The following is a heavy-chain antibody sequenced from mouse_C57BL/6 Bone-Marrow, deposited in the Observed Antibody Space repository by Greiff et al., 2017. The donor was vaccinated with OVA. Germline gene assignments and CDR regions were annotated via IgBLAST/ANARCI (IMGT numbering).Heavy chain of an antibody. CDR3: ALYSNYAMDY. CDR1: GYAFTNYL. V-gene: IGHV1-54*01. J-gene: IGHJ4*01. Sequence: VQLQQSGAELVRPGPSVKVSCKASGYAFTNYLIEWVKQRPGQGLEWIGVINPGSGGTNYNEKFKGKATLTADKSSSTAYMQLSSLTSEDSAVYFCALYSNYAMDYWGQGTTVTVSS. CDR2: INPGSGGT. D-gene: IGHD2-5*01.